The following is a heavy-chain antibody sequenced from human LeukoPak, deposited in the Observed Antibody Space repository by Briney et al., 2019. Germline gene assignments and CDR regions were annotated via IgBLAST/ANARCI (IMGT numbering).Heavy chain of an antibody. Sequence: SGGSLRLSCAASGFTFSNYALHWVRQAPGKGLEWVAVISYDGSNKFYADSVRGRFTISRDNSKNTLFLQMNNLRADDTALYFCAKAADTNYFRYGDYWGQGTLVTVSS. CDR1: GFTFSNYA. V-gene: IGHV3-30*04. CDR2: ISYDGSNK. D-gene: IGHD1-7*01. J-gene: IGHJ4*02. CDR3: AKAADTNYFRYGDY.